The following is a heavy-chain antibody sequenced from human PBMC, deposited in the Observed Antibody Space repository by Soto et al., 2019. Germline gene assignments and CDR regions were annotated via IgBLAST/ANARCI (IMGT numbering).Heavy chain of an antibody. CDR1: GYTFTSYA. CDR3: ARGGLTVDVGD. D-gene: IGHD2-2*03. CDR2: INAGNGNT. J-gene: IGHJ4*02. Sequence: ASVKVSFKASGYTFTSYAMHWVRQAPGQRLEWMGWINAGNGNTKYSQKSQDRVTITRDTSASTAYMELSSLRSEDTAVYYCARGGLTVDVGDWRQGTLGTVS. V-gene: IGHV1-3*01.